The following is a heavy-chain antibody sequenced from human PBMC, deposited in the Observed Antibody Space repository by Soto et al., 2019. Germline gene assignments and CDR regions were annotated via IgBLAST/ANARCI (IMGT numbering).Heavy chain of an antibody. J-gene: IGHJ4*02. CDR1: GFTFSDFA. CDR2: ISSNGNYI. Sequence: LRLSCRASGFTFSDFAMSWVRQAPGKGLEWVSSISSNGNYIYYADSMKGRFTISRDNAEKSLYLQMNSLRGEDTAVYYCARGTHYYDSIGYSHFFDYWGQGTLVTVSS. V-gene: IGHV3-21*01. D-gene: IGHD3-22*01. CDR3: ARGTHYYDSIGYSHFFDY.